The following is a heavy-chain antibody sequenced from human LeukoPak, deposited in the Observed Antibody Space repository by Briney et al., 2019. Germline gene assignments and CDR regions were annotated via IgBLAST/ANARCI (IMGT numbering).Heavy chain of an antibody. CDR3: ARDPTYYLRYGHFES. CDR1: GFTFSSYA. CDR2: ISYDGSNK. J-gene: IGHJ4*02. V-gene: IGHV3-30-3*01. Sequence: AGGSLRLSCAASGFTFSSYAMHWVRQAPGKGLEWVAVISYDGSNKYYADSVKGRFTISRDNSKNTLYLQMNSLRAEDTGVYFCARDPTYYLRYGHFESWGQGILVTVSS. D-gene: IGHD4-17*01.